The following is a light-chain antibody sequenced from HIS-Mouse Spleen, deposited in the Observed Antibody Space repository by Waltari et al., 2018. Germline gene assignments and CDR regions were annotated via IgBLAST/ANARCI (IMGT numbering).Light chain of an antibody. CDR2: EVS. V-gene: IGLV2-14*01. CDR1: SSDVGGYNY. CDR3: SSYTSSSTYV. Sequence: QSALTQPASVSGSPGQSITISCTGTSSDVGGYNYVYWYQQHPGKAPKLMLYEVSNRPSGVSNRFSGSKSGNTASLTISGLQAEDEADYYCSSYTSSSTYVFGTGTKVTVL. J-gene: IGLJ1*01.